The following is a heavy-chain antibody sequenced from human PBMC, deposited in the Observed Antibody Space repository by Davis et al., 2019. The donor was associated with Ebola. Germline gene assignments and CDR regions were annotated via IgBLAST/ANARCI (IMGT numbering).Heavy chain of an antibody. D-gene: IGHD6-19*01. CDR3: ARARSSGLYGG. CDR1: GGSFSGYY. V-gene: IGHV4-34*01. Sequence: SETLSLTCAVYGGSFSGYYWSWIRQPPGKGLAWIGEINHSGSTNYNPSLKSRVTISVDTSKNQFSLKLSSVTAADTAVYYCARARSSGLYGGWGQGTLVTVSS. J-gene: IGHJ4*02. CDR2: INHSGST.